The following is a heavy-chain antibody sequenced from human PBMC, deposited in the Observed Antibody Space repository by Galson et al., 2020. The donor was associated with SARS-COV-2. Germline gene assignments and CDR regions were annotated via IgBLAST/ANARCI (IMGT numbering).Heavy chain of an antibody. CDR1: GFTFSSYD. J-gene: IGHJ6*03. Sequence: GESLKISCAASGFTFSSYDMHWVRQATGKGLEWVSAIGTAGDTYYPGSVKGRFTISRENAKNSLYLQMNSLRAGDTAVYYCARGGFWSGSNYYYYYMDVWGKGTTVTVSS. CDR3: ARGGFWSGSNYYYYYMDV. V-gene: IGHV3-13*01. CDR2: IGTAGDT. D-gene: IGHD3-3*01.